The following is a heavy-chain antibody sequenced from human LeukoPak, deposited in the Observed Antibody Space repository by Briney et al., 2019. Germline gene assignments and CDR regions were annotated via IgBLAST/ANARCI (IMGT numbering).Heavy chain of an antibody. V-gene: IGHV3-30*02. CDR2: IRYDGSNK. Sequence: GGSLRLSCAASGFTFSSYWMTWVRQAPGKGLEWVAFIRYDGSNKYYADSVKGRFTISRDNSKNTLYLQMNSLRAEDTAVYYCAKALIVGATKGDYWGQGTLVTVSS. CDR1: GFTFSSYW. CDR3: AKALIVGATKGDY. J-gene: IGHJ4*02. D-gene: IGHD1-26*01.